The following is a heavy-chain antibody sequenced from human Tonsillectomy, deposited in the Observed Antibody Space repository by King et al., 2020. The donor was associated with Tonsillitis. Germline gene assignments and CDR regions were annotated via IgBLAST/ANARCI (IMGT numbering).Heavy chain of an antibody. J-gene: IGHJ4*02. CDR1: GYSFTVYY. D-gene: IGHD6-19*01. V-gene: IGHV1-2*02. CDR2: INPNSGGT. Sequence: QLVQSGAEVKRPGASVSVSCKAFGYSFTVYYIHWVRQAPGQGPEWMGWINPNSGGTNYAQNFQGRVTMTRDTSITTAYMELSRLTSDDTAVYYCAREVGVAGAYCFDYWGQGSLVTVPS. CDR3: AREVGVAGAYCFDY.